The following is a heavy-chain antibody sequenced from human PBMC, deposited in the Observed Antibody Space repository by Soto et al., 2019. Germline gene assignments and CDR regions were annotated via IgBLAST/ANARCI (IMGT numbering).Heavy chain of an antibody. J-gene: IGHJ4*02. V-gene: IGHV3-74*01. Sequence: PGGSLRLSCAVAGYTFRNHRMHWVRQAPGKGLEWVSRMNSDGSIINYKDSVKGRFTVSRDNAKNTLYLQMNSLRVEDTAVYYCATAEVDYWGPGTLVTVSS. CDR3: ATAEVDY. CDR2: MNSDGSII. CDR1: GYTFRNHR.